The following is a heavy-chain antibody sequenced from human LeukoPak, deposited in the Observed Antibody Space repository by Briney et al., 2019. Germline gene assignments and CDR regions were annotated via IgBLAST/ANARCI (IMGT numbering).Heavy chain of an antibody. CDR2: ISSDGGAM. CDR1: GFTFSDYY. CDR3: ARAALLTGGGYHFDS. V-gene: IGHV3-11*01. D-gene: IGHD7-27*01. Sequence: GGSLRLSCAASGFTFSDYYMTWIRQAPGKGLEWVSSISSDGGAMYYADSVKGRFTVSRDNARNSLYLQMNSLSAEDTAVYFCARAALLTGGGYHFDSWGQGTLVTVSS. J-gene: IGHJ4*02.